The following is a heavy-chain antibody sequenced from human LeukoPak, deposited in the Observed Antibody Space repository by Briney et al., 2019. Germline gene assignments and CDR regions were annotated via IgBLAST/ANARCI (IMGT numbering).Heavy chain of an antibody. CDR1: VGSNRLFY. CDR3: AKDLSSRGWASPFEF. D-gene: IGHD6-19*01. Sequence: SETQSLPCSVSVGSNRLFYDKGPRQPPGKGLDCIGYMYYTGSTNYNPSLKSRLSISVDTSKNQLSLKLSSVTAADTAVYYCAKDLSSRGWASPFEFGARGTLVSVSS. V-gene: IGHV4-59*01. CDR2: MYYTGST. J-gene: IGHJ4*02.